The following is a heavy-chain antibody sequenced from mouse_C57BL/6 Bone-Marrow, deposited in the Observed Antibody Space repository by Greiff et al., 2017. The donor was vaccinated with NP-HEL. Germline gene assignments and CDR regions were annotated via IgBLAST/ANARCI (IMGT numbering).Heavy chain of an antibody. CDR3: ARVRRLDFDD. V-gene: IGHV5-6*01. CDR1: GFTFSSYG. D-gene: IGHD1-2*01. J-gene: IGHJ2*01. Sequence: EVKLMESGGDLVKPGGSLKLSCAASGFTFSSYGMSWVRQTPDKRLEWVATISSGGSYTYYPDSVKGRFTISRDNAKNILYRQMSSLKSEDTAMYYGARVRRLDFDDWGQGTTLTVAS. CDR2: ISSGGSYT.